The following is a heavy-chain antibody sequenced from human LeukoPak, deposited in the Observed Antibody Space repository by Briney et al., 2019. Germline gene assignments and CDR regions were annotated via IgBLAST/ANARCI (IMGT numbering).Heavy chain of an antibody. CDR1: GGSFSGYY. V-gene: IGHV4-34*01. CDR2: INHSGST. Sequence: SETLSLTCAVYGGSFSGYYWSWIRQPPGKGLEWIGEINHSGSTNYNPSLKSRVTISVDTSKNQFSLKLSSVTAADTAVYYCAIMREWLYAFDIWGQGTMVTVSS. D-gene: IGHD3-3*01. J-gene: IGHJ3*02. CDR3: AIMREWLYAFDI.